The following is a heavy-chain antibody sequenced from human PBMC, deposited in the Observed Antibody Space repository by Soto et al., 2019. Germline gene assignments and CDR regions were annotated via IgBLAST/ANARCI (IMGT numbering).Heavy chain of an antibody. CDR2: IYYSGST. CDR1: GGSISSGGYY. D-gene: IGHD1-26*01. Sequence: SETLSLTCTVSGGSISSGGYYWSWIRQHPGKGLEWIGYIYYSGSTYYNPSLKNRVTISVDTSKNQFSLKLSSVTAADTAVYYCARGLLQNWFDPWGQGTLVTVSS. CDR3: ARGLLQNWFDP. V-gene: IGHV4-31*03. J-gene: IGHJ5*02.